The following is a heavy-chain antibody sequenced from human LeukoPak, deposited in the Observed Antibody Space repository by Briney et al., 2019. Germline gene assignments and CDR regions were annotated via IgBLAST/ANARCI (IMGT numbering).Heavy chain of an antibody. D-gene: IGHD6-19*01. CDR3: ARGTSYSSGWYYYHWFDP. CDR1: GGTFSSYA. J-gene: IGHJ5*02. Sequence: SVKASCKASGGTFSSYAISWVRQAPGQGLEWMGGIIPIFGTANYAQKFQGRVTITTDESTSTAYMELSSLRSEDTAVYYCARGTSYSSGWYYYHWFDPWGQGTLVTVSS. CDR2: IIPIFGTA. V-gene: IGHV1-69*05.